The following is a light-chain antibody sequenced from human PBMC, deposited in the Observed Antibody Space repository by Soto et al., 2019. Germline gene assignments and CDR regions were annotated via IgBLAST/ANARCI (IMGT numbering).Light chain of an antibody. CDR1: QSVSSD. CDR2: GAS. J-gene: IGKJ1*01. CDR3: QQYDNWPQT. Sequence: EITQSPATLSVSTGEEASLFGGASQSVSSDLAWYQHKPGQAPRLLIYGASTRATGIPARFSGRGSGTEFTLTISSLQCVDFAVYYCQQYDNWPQTFGQGTKVDI. V-gene: IGKV3-15*01.